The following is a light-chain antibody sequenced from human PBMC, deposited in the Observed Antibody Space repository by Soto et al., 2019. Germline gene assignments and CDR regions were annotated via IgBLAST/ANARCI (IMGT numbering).Light chain of an antibody. Sequence: DIVMTQSPDSLAVSLGERATINCKSSQSVLYSSNNKNYLAWYQQKPGQPPMLLFYWASTRESGVPDRFSGSGSGTDFTLTISSLQAEDVAFYYCQQYYSSPHTFGQGTKLEIK. V-gene: IGKV4-1*01. CDR3: QQYYSSPHT. CDR1: QSVLYSSNNKNY. CDR2: WAS. J-gene: IGKJ2*01.